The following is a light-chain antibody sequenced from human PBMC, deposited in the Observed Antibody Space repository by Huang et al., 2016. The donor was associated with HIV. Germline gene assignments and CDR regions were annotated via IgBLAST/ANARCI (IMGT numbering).Light chain of an antibody. J-gene: IGKJ1*01. CDR1: QSIGN. CDR2: GAS. Sequence: EIVVTQSPVTLSASPGERVTLSCRASQSIGNLAWYQQKPGQAPRLLIYGASTRAPGCPARFSGSGSGTEITLTISSLQSEDFAVYFCQQYNSWPPWTFGQGTKVDIK. CDR3: QQYNSWPPWT. V-gene: IGKV3-15*01.